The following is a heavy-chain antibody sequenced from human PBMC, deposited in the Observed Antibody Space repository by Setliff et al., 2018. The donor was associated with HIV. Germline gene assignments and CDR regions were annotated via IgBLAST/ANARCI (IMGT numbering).Heavy chain of an antibody. D-gene: IGHD3-10*01. J-gene: IGHJ4*02. CDR2: IYTSGGT. Sequence: SETLSLTCTVSGGSSNSYYWSWIRQPPGKGLEWIGYIYTSGGTNYNPSLKSRVTISVDTSDNQFSLNLNSVTAADTAVYYCAGEFAYWGQGALVTVSS. V-gene: IGHV4-4*09. CDR3: AGEFAY. CDR1: GGSSNSYY.